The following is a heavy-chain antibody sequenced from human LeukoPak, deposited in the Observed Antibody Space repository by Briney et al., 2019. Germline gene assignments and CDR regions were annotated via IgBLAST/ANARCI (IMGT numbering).Heavy chain of an antibody. V-gene: IGHV4-59*08. D-gene: IGHD4-11*01. CDR2: IYYSGST. J-gene: IGHJ3*02. CDR1: GGSFSGYY. Sequence: SETLSLTCAVYGGSFSGYYWSWIRQPPGKGLEWIGYIYYSGSTNYNPSLKGRVTISVDTSKNQFSLKLSSVTAADTAVYYCARHTEYSNYWTDAFDIWGQGTMVTVSS. CDR3: ARHTEYSNYWTDAFDI.